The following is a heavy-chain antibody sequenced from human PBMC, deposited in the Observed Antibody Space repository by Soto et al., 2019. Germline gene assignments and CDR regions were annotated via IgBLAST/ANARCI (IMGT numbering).Heavy chain of an antibody. CDR3: VRDGSKTLRDCFDP. Sequence: SETLSLTCSVSGGSMSKFYWSWIRKTAGKGLEWMGRVYATGTSDYNPSLRSRIAMSVDISKKTFSLRLRSVTAADTGVYDCVRDGSKTLRDCFDPFGQGILVT. CDR2: VYATGTS. CDR1: GGSMSKFY. V-gene: IGHV4-4*07. D-gene: IGHD4-17*01. J-gene: IGHJ5*02.